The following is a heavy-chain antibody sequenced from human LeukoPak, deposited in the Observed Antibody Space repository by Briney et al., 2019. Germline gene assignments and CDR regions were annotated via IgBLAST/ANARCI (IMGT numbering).Heavy chain of an antibody. D-gene: IGHD3-3*01. V-gene: IGHV3-74*01. CDR1: GFTFANYW. J-gene: IGHJ1*01. CDR3: ARDWSYNFWSGYYMED. Sequence: PGGSLRLSCAASGFTFANYWMHWVRQAPGKGLVWVSRINSDGNSTSYADSVKGRFTISRDNAKNTLYLQINSLRAEDTAVYYCARDWSYNFWSGYYMEDWGQGTLVTVSS. CDR2: INSDGNST.